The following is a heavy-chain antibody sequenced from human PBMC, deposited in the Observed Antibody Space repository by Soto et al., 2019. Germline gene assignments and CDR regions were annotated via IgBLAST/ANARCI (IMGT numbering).Heavy chain of an antibody. D-gene: IGHD5-12*01. CDR3: ARVRKWLRLDYFDY. J-gene: IGHJ4*02. V-gene: IGHV3-30-3*01. CDR2: ISYDGSNK. CDR1: GFTFSSYA. Sequence: GGSLRLSCAASGFTFSSYAMHWVRQAPGKGLEWVAVISYDGSNKYYADSVKGRFTISRDNSKNTLYLQMNSLRAEDTAVYYCARVRKWLRLDYFDYWGQGTLVTVSS.